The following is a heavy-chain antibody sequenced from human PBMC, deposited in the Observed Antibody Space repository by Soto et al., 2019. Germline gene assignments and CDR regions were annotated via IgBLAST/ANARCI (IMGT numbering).Heavy chain of an antibody. CDR3: TRRRCTNGVCYTDY. CDR1: GFTFSGSA. V-gene: IGHV3-73*01. CDR2: IRSKANSYAT. Sequence: EVQLVESGGGLVQPGGSLKLSCAASGFTFSGSAMHWVRQASGKGLEWVGRIRSKANSYATAYAASVKGRFTISRDDSKNTAYLQMNSLKTEDKAVYYCTRRRCTNGVCYTDYWGQGTLVTVSS. D-gene: IGHD2-8*01. J-gene: IGHJ4*02.